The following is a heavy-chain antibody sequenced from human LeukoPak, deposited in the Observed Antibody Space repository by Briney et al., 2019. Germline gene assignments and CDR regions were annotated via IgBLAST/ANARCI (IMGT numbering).Heavy chain of an antibody. CDR3: ARRLGRPNTDIDY. CDR2: VYHSGST. D-gene: IGHD3-16*01. V-gene: IGHV4-38-2*01. CDR1: GYSISSGYY. Sequence: SETLSLTCAVSGYSISSGYYWGWIRQPPGKGLEWIGSVYHSGSTYYNPSLKSRVTISVDTAKNQFSLRLSSVTAADTAVYYCARRLGRPNTDIDYWGQGTLVTVSS. J-gene: IGHJ4*02.